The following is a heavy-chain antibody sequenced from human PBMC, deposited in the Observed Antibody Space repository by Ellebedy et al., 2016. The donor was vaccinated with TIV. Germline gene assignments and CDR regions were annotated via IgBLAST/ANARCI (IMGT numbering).Heavy chain of an antibody. CDR1: GGTFSSYA. CDR3: ARDGDPGIAVAVQGSRYYYYYGMDV. CDR2: IIPIFGTA. D-gene: IGHD6-19*01. J-gene: IGHJ6*02. V-gene: IGHV1-69*06. Sequence: ASVKVSCKASGGTFSSYAISWARQAPGQGLEWMGGIIPIFGTANYAQKFQGRVTITADKSTSTAYMELSSLRSEDTAVYYCARDGDPGIAVAVQGSRYYYYYGMDVWGQGTTVTVSS.